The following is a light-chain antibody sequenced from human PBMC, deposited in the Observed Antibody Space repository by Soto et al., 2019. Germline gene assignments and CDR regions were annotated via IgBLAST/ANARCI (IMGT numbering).Light chain of an antibody. CDR1: QSVDSY. V-gene: IGKV3-11*01. J-gene: IGKJ4*01. Sequence: EIVLTQSPATLSLSPGERATLSCRASQSVDSYLTWYQQRPGQAPRLLVYDVSKRATGIPVRFSGSGSGTDFTLTISRLEPEAVAIYYCQQRRNWPLTFGGGTKVEIK. CDR2: DVS. CDR3: QQRRNWPLT.